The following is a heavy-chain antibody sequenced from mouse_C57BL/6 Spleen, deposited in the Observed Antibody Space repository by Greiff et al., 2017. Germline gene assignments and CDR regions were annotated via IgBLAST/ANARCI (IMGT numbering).Heavy chain of an antibody. V-gene: IGHV5-4*03. J-gene: IGHJ4*01. CDR3: ARREDGYLYYYAMDY. D-gene: IGHD2-3*01. Sequence: DVKLVESGGGLVKPGGSLKLSCAASGFTFRSYAMSWVRQTPEKRLEWVATISDGGSYTYYPDNVKGRFTISRDNAKNHLYLQTSHLKSEYAATYYCARREDGYLYYYAMDYGGQGTSVTGSS. CDR1: GFTFRSYA. CDR2: ISDGGSYT.